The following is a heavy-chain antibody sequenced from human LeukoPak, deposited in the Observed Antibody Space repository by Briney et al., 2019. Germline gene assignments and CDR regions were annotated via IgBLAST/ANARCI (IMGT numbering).Heavy chain of an antibody. CDR2: ISYDGSNK. CDR3: ALSSGGPFDY. D-gene: IGHD6-19*01. V-gene: IGHV3-30*03. J-gene: IGHJ4*02. CDR1: GLTFSDFG. Sequence: GGSLRLSCAASGLTFSDFGFHWVRQAPGKGLEWVAVISYDGSNKYYADSVKGRFTISRDNSKNTLYLQMNSLRAEDTAVYYCALSSGGPFDYWGQGTLVTVSS.